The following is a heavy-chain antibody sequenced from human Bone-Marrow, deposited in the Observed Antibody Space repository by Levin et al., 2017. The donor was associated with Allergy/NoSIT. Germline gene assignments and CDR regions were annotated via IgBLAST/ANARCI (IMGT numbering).Heavy chain of an antibody. CDR2: INQDGSEK. V-gene: IGHV3-7*01. J-gene: IGHJ4*02. CDR3: ATTGVNSASKAVPGGDY. CDR1: GFTLRNYW. D-gene: IGHD7-27*01. Sequence: GGSLRLSCAASGFTLRNYWMTWVRQAPGKGLEWVANINQDGSEKYYVDSLKGRFTISRDNAKNSLYLQMNSLRAEDTAVYYCATTGVNSASKAVPGGDYWGQGTLVTVSS.